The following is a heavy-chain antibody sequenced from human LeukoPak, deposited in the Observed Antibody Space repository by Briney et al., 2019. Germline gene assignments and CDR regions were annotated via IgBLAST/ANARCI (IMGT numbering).Heavy chain of an antibody. J-gene: IGHJ4*02. CDR1: GGTFSSYA. CDR3: AREYSGYDAYHFDY. V-gene: IGHV1-69*05. CDR2: IIPIFGTA. D-gene: IGHD5-12*01. Sequence: SVKVSCKASGGTFSSYAISWVRQAPGQGLEWMGRIIPIFGTANYAQKFQGRVTITTDESTSTAYMELSSLRSEDTAVYYCAREYSGYDAYHFDYWGQGTVVTVSS.